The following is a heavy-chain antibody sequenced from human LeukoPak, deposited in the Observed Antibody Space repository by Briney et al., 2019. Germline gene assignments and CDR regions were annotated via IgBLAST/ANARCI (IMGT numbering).Heavy chain of an antibody. CDR3: ARDPTSSWETAFDF. CDR1: GFTFSSYG. CDR2: IRYDGSNK. J-gene: IGHJ3*01. Sequence: QSGGSLRLSCAASGFTFSSYGMHWVRQAPGKGLEWVAFIRYDGSNKYYADSVKGRFTISRDNAKNSLYLQLSSLRAEDTAVYYCARDPTSSWETAFDFWGQGTMVTVSS. D-gene: IGHD1-26*01. V-gene: IGHV3-30*02.